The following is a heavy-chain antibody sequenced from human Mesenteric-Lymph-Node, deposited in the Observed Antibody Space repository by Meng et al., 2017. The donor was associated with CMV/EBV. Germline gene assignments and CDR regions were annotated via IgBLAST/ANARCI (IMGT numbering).Heavy chain of an antibody. CDR2: ISSSSTYI. CDR3: ARQGQFPGTFDI. V-gene: IGHV3-21*01. CDR1: GFTFSGYN. Sequence: GESLKISCAASGFTFSGYNMNWVRQAPGKGLEWVSSISSSSTYIYYTDSVKGRFSISRDNDKNSLYLQMNSLRAEDTAMYYCARQGQFPGTFDIWGQGTMVTVSS. J-gene: IGHJ3*02. D-gene: IGHD1-26*01.